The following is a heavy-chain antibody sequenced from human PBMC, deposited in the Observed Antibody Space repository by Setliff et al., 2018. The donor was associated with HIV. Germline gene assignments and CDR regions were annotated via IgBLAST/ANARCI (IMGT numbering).Heavy chain of an antibody. D-gene: IGHD3-10*01. CDR2: IYNSGST. Sequence: SETLSLTCTVSGGSISSGVYFWTWIRQPPGKGLEWIGYIYNSGSTYYEPSLRGRVTISIDRSKNQFSLKLNSVTAADTAVYYCARETNASGSLTAYWYFDLWGRGTLVTVSS. CDR1: GGSISSGVYF. V-gene: IGHV4-30-4*08. CDR3: ARETNASGSLTAYWYFDL. J-gene: IGHJ2*01.